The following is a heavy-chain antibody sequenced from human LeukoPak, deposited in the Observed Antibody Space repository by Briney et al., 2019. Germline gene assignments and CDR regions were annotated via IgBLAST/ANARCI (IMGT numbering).Heavy chain of an antibody. CDR3: ARGGSRVVSFGAFDI. Sequence: PSETLSLTCTVPGSSIGSRGDYWSWIRRHPGKGLEWVGYSYCCGRAYYNPSLQSPVTLSVDTSTNQLSLRLNSVTAADTAVYYCARGGSRVVSFGAFDIWGQGTMVTVSS. CDR1: GSSIGSRGDY. V-gene: IGHV4-31*01. J-gene: IGHJ3*02. D-gene: IGHD2-8*02. CDR2: SYCCGRA.